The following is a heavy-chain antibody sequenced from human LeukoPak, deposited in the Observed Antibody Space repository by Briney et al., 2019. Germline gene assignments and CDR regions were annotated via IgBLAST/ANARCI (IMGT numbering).Heavy chain of an antibody. CDR2: INPKNGGT. Sequence: ASVKVSCKTSGYNFIGHYINWVRQAPGQGLEWMGWINPKNGGTENAQKFQGRVTMTRETSISTAYMEMRSLTSDDTAVYYCAAREGASLKIWGQGTMVTVSS. V-gene: IGHV1-2*02. CDR1: GYNFIGHY. CDR3: AAREGASLKI. D-gene: IGHD1-26*01. J-gene: IGHJ3*02.